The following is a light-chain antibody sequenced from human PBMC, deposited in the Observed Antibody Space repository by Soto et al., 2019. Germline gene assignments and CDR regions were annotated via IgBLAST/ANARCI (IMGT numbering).Light chain of an antibody. CDR1: QTVNANF. V-gene: IGKV3-20*01. Sequence: EIVLTQSPGTLSLSPGERATLYCRSSQTVNANFLAWYQQKPGQAPRLLIYGVSNRAPGIPDRFSGSGSGTDITLTTSRLEHADFPVSYCHHSGDSPTFGQGTKVDI. CDR2: GVS. J-gene: IGKJ1*01. CDR3: HHSGDSPT.